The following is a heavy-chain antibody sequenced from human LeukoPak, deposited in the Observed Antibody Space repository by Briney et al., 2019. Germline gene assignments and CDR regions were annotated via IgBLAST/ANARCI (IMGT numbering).Heavy chain of an antibody. V-gene: IGHV3-48*02. J-gene: IGHJ6*02. Sequence: GGSLRLSCAASGFTFSSYSMNWVRQAPGKGLEWVSYISSSSTIYYADSVRGRFTISRDNAKNSLYLQMNSLRDEDTAVYYCARDSPGPSVLRYFDWLPKGDYYYYYGMDVWGQGTTVTVSS. CDR3: ARDSPGPSVLRYFDWLPKGDYYYYYGMDV. D-gene: IGHD3-9*01. CDR1: GFTFSSYS. CDR2: ISSSSTI.